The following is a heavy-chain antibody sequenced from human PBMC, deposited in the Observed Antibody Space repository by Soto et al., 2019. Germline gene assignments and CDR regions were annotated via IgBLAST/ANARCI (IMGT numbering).Heavy chain of an antibody. J-gene: IGHJ5*02. V-gene: IGHV4-39*01. CDR1: GGSISSTSYY. Sequence: SETLSLTCTVSGGSISSTSYYWVWIRQPPGKGLEWIGRLYYSGSTYYNPSLKSRVTISVDTSENQFSLKLSSVTAADTAVYYCARHQVYYDFWSGSGWFDPWGQGTLVTVSS. D-gene: IGHD3-3*01. CDR2: LYYSGST. CDR3: ARHQVYYDFWSGSGWFDP.